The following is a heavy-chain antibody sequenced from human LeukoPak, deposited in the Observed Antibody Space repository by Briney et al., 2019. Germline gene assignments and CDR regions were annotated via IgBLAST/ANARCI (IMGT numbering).Heavy chain of an antibody. CDR3: ATLSYDVWTGINWFDP. J-gene: IGHJ5*02. CDR2: IRTSGDT. V-gene: IGHV3-23*01. CDR1: GFIFSSYA. Sequence: PGGSLRLSCAASGFIFSSYAISWVRQAPGKGLEWVSGIRTSGDTFYADSVKGRSTISRDISKNTVYLQMNSLRAEDSAVYYCATLSYDVWTGINWFDPWGQGTLVTVSS. D-gene: IGHD3-3*01.